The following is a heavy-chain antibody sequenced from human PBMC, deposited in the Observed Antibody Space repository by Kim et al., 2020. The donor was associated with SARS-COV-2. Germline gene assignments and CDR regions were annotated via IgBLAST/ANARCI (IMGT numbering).Heavy chain of an antibody. Sequence: SQTLSLTCDVYGGSFSGYYWNWIRQPPGKGLEWIGEINHSGSTSYNPSLKSRVTVSVDTSKNQFSLKMSSVTAADTAVYYCARGSGVYYYDSSVYYSGWFHPWGRGTLVTVSS. CDR2: INHSGST. V-gene: IGHV4-34*01. D-gene: IGHD3-22*01. J-gene: IGHJ5*02. CDR3: ARGSGVYYYDSSVYYSGWFHP. CDR1: GGSFSGYY.